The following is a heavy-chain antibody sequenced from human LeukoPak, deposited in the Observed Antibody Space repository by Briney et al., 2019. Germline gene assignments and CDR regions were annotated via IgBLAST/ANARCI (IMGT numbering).Heavy chain of an antibody. CDR1: GGSISSSNW. CDR3: ATDALMAITGIGSFDY. Sequence: SGTLSLTCAVSGGSISSSNWWSWVRQPPGKGLEWIGEIYHSGSTNYNPSLKSRVTISVDKSKNQLSLKLSSVTAADTAVYYCATDALMAITGIGSFDYWGQGTLVTVSS. CDR2: IYHSGST. V-gene: IGHV4-4*02. D-gene: IGHD1-20*01. J-gene: IGHJ4*02.